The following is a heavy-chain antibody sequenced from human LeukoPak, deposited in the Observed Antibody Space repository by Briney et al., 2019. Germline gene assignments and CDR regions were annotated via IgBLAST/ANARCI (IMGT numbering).Heavy chain of an antibody. J-gene: IGHJ6*03. V-gene: IGHV3-21*01. Sequence: GGSLRLSCGASGFTFSSYGMHWVRQAPGKGLEWVSSISSSSSYIYYADSVKGRFTISRDNAKNSLYLQMNSLRAEDTAVYYCARGGYSYGYYYYYYMDVWGKGTTVTVSS. CDR2: ISSSSSYI. CDR3: ARGGYSYGYYYYYYMDV. D-gene: IGHD5-18*01. CDR1: GFTFSSYG.